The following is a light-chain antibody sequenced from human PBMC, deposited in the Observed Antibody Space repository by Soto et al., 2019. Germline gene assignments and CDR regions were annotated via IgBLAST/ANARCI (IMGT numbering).Light chain of an antibody. J-gene: IGLJ2*01. CDR3: SSYTTFKTPHVA. CDR2: EVT. CDR1: SSDVGGYNY. Sequence: QSALTQPASVSGSLGQSITISCSGSSSDVGGYNYVSWYQQHPGQAPKLLIHEVTNRPSTISDRFSGSKSANTASLTISGLQAEDEAHYYCSSYTTFKTPHVAFGGGTQLTVL. V-gene: IGLV2-14*01.